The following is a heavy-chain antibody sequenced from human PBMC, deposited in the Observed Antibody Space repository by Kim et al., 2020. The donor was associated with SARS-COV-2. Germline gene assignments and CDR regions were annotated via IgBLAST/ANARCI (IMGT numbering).Heavy chain of an antibody. Sequence: GGSLRLSCAASGFTVSSNYMTWVRQAPGKGLEWVSVIYSGGSTYYADSVKGRFTISRDNSKNTLYLQMNSLRAEDTAVYYWARLTSSSWYLAYWGQGTLVTVSS. V-gene: IGHV3-66*04. J-gene: IGHJ4*02. CDR2: IYSGGST. D-gene: IGHD6-13*01. CDR3: ARLTSSSWYLAY. CDR1: GFTVSSNY.